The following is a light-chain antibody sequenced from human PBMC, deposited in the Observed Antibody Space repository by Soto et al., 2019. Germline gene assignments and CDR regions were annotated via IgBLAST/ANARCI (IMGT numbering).Light chain of an antibody. CDR3: QEYLQWPPGM. J-gene: IGKJ1*01. CDR2: HAS. V-gene: IGKV1-5*01. CDR1: QSISNW. Sequence: SPSTLPASVGDRVTITCRSSQSISNWLAWYQQKPGTAPKVLIYHASNLQSGVPSRFSGSGSGTEFTLTISTLQSEDFAVYYCQEYLQWPPGMFGQGTKVDIK.